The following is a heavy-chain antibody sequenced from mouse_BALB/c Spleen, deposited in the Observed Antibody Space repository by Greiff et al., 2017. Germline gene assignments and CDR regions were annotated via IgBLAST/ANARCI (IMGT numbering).Heavy chain of an antibody. D-gene: IGHD1-2*01. CDR3: ARVTTATRAMDY. J-gene: IGHJ4*01. CDR2: ISCYNGAT. CDR1: GYSFTGYY. Sequence: LVKTGASVKISCKASGYSFTGYYMHWVKQSHGKSLEWIGYISCYNGATSYNQKFKGKATFTVDTSSSTAYMQFNSLTSEDSAVYYCARVTTATRAMDYWGQGTSVTVSS. V-gene: IGHV1S34*01.